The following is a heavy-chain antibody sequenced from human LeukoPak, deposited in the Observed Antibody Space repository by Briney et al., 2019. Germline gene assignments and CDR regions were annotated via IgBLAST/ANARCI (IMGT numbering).Heavy chain of an antibody. CDR3: ASGSSWFSVQDY. CDR1: GFTVSSNY. Sequence: GGSLRLSCAASGFTVSSNYMSWVRQAPGKGLEWVSVIYSGGSTYYADSVKGRFTISRDDSKNTLYLQMNSLRAEETAVYYCASGSSWFSVQDYWGQGTLVTVSS. V-gene: IGHV3-66*01. CDR2: IYSGGST. J-gene: IGHJ4*02. D-gene: IGHD6-13*01.